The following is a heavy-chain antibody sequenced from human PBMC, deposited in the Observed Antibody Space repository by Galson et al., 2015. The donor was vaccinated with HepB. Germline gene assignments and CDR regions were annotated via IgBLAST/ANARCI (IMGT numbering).Heavy chain of an antibody. CDR1: GFTFSSYW. J-gene: IGHJ6*02. V-gene: IGHV3-7*03. CDR2: IKQDGSEK. Sequence: SLRLSCAASGFTFSSYWMSWVRQAPGKGLEWVANIKQDGSEKYYVDSVKGRFTISRDNAKNSLYLQMNSLRAEDTAVYYCAREYYYYGSGSYYGMDVWGQGTTVTVSS. CDR3: AREYYYYGSGSYYGMDV. D-gene: IGHD3-10*01.